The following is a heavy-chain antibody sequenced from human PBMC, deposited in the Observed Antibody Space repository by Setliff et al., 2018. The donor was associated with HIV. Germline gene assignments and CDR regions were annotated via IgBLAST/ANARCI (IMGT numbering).Heavy chain of an antibody. CDR1: GFTFSSYG. D-gene: IGHD3-22*01. Sequence: GGSLRLSCAASGFTFSSYGMHWVRQAPGKGLEWVAFIRYDGSNKYYADSVKGRFTISRDNSKSTLYLQMNSLRAEDTAVYYCAKDRGMISRAQEGYFDYWGQGTLVTVSS. J-gene: IGHJ4*02. V-gene: IGHV3-30*02. CDR2: IRYDGSNK. CDR3: AKDRGMISRAQEGYFDY.